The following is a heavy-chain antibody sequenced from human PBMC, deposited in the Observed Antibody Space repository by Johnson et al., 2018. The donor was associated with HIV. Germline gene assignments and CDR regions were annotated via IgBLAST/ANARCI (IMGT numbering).Heavy chain of an antibody. V-gene: IGHV3-33*06. CDR2: IWYDGSNE. CDR1: GLMFSRYG. CDR3: AKSTGKDYGGNSGGFDI. D-gene: IGHD4-23*01. J-gene: IGHJ3*02. Sequence: QVQLVESGGGVVQPGRSLRLSCEASGLMFSRYGMHWVRQAPGRGLEWVAGIWYDGSNEYYADSVKGRFTISRNNYKNTLYLQMNSLRAEDAAVYFCAKSTGKDYGGNSGGFDIWGQGTMVTVSS.